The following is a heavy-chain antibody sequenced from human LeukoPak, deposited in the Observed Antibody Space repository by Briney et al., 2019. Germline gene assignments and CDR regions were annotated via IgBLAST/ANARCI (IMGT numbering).Heavy chain of an antibody. CDR2: INGGNGNT. D-gene: IGHD6-25*01. Sequence: ASVKVSCKASGYTFTSYAMHWVRQAPGQRLEWMGWINGGNGNTKYSQKLQGRVTITRDTSASTAYMELRSLRSEDTAVFYCASGPPRLNWFDPWGQGTLVTVSS. CDR1: GYTFTSYA. J-gene: IGHJ5*02. V-gene: IGHV1-3*01. CDR3: ASGPPRLNWFDP.